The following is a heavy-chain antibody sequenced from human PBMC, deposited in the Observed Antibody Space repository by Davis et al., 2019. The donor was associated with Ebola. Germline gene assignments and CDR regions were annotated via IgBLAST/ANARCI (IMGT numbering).Heavy chain of an antibody. CDR3: ARSSIQLWLFDY. V-gene: IGHV4-59*01. J-gene: IGHJ4*02. CDR1: GGSISSYY. Sequence: PGGSLRLSCTVSGGSISSYYWSWIRQPPGKGLEWIGYIYYSGSTNYNPSLKSRVTISVDTSKNQFSLKLSSVTAADTAVYYCARSSIQLWLFDYWGQGTLVTVSS. D-gene: IGHD5-18*01. CDR2: IYYSGST.